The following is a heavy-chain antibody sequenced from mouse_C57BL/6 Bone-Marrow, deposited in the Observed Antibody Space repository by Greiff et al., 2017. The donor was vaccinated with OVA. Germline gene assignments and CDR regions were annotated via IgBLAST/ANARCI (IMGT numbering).Heavy chain of an antibody. CDR1: GFTFSDYY. CDR3: ARDLGYYVDY. J-gene: IGHJ2*01. CDR2: INYDGSST. D-gene: IGHD2-2*01. V-gene: IGHV5-16*01. Sequence: EVHLVESEGGLVQPGSSMKLSCTASGFTFSDYYMAWVRQVPEKGLEWVANINYDGSSTYYLDSLKSRFLISRDNAKNILYLQMSSLKSEDTATYYCARDLGYYVDYWGQGTTLTVSS.